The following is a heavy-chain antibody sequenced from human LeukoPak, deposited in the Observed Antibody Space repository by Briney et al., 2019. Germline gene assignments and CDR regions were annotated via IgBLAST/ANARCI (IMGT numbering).Heavy chain of an antibody. J-gene: IGHJ4*02. CDR2: ISAYSGNT. Sequence: ASLKVSCKASGYTFATYGITWVRQAPGQGLEWMGWISAYSGNTNYAQKLQGRITMTTDTSTSTAYMELRSLRSDDTAVYYCARVPLYSHDSSGHCDYWGQGTLVTVSS. D-gene: IGHD3-22*01. CDR3: ARVPLYSHDSSGHCDY. V-gene: IGHV1-18*01. CDR1: GYTFATYG.